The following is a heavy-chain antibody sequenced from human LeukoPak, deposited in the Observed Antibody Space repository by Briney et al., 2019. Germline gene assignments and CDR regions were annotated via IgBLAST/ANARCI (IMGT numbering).Heavy chain of an antibody. CDR1: GGSISSSNW. V-gene: IGHV4-4*02. J-gene: IGHJ6*03. CDR3: ARIRGAGADYYYYYMDV. D-gene: IGHD3-3*01. CDR2: IHQSGST. Sequence: SGTLSLTCAVSGGSISSSNWWSWVRQPPGKGLEWIGEIHQSGSTNYNPSLKNRVTVSVDKSKNQFSLKLRSVTAADTAVYYCARIRGAGADYYYYYMDVWGKGTTVTVSS.